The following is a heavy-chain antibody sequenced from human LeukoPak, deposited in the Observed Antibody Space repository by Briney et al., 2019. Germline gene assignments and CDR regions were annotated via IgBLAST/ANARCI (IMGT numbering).Heavy chain of an antibody. D-gene: IGHD3-9*01. Sequence: GGSLRLSCAASGFTFSSYWMHWVRQAPGKGPVWVSVISSDDTYTKYADSVRGRFAISRDNAKNTLYLQMNSLRAEDTALYYCARGLTGSYGRDYWGQGTLVTVSS. CDR3: ARGLTGSYGRDY. CDR1: GFTFSSYW. J-gene: IGHJ4*02. V-gene: IGHV3-74*03. CDR2: ISSDDTYT.